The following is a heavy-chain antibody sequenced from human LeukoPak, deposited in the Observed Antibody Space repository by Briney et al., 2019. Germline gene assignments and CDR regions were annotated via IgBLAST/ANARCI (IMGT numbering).Heavy chain of an antibody. V-gene: IGHV1-8*03. J-gene: IGHJ4*02. CDR1: GYTFTSYD. D-gene: IGHD6-13*01. CDR2: MNPNSGNT. Sequence: ASVNVSCKASGYTFTSYDINWVRQATGQGLEWMGWMNPNSGNTGYAQKFQGRVTITRNTSISTAYMELSSLRSEDTAVYYCAINLQYSSSWYTTFDYWGQGTLVTVSS. CDR3: AINLQYSSSWYTTFDY.